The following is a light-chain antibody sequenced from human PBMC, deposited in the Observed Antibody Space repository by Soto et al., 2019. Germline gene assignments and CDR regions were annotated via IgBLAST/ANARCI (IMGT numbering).Light chain of an antibody. CDR2: KAS. J-gene: IGKJ2*01. CDR1: QSISSW. CDR3: QQYNSYQYT. Sequence: DIQMTQSPSTLSASVGDRVTITCRASQSISSWMAWYQQKQGKAPKLLIYKASSLESGVPSRFSGSGSGTEFTLNISSLQPDDFATYYCQQYNSYQYTFGQGTKLEIK. V-gene: IGKV1-5*03.